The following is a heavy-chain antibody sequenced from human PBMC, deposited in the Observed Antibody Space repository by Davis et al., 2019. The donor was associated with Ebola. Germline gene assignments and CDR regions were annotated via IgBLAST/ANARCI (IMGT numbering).Heavy chain of an antibody. CDR1: GGSISSSNW. V-gene: IGHV4-4*02. D-gene: IGHD3-10*01. CDR3: ARDATMVRGVIFDY. Sequence: SETLSLTCAVSGGSISSSNWWSWVRQPPGKGLEWIGEIYNSGSTNYNPSLKSRVTVSVDKSKNQFSLKLSSVTAADTAVYYCARDATMVRGVIFDYWGQGTLVTVSS. J-gene: IGHJ4*02. CDR2: IYNSGST.